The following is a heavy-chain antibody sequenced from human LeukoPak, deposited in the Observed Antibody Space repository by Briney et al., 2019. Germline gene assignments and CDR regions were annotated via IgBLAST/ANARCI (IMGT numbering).Heavy chain of an antibody. CDR1: GGSISSGDYY. Sequence: PSETLSLTCTVSGGSISSGDYYWSWIRQPPGKGLEWIGYIYYSGSTYYNPSLKSRVTISVDTSKNQFSLKLSSVTAADTAVYHCARWFGELLIDYWGQGTLVTVSS. V-gene: IGHV4-30-4*01. CDR3: ARWFGELLIDY. D-gene: IGHD3-10*01. J-gene: IGHJ4*02. CDR2: IYYSGST.